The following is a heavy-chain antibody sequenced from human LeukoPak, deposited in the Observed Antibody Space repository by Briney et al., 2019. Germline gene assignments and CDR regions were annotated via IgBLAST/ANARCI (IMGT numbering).Heavy chain of an antibody. CDR1: GFTFSSYE. V-gene: IGHV3-48*03. D-gene: IGHD3-10*02. CDR2: ISSSSSTI. Sequence: QPGGSLRLSCAASGFTFSSYEMNWVRQAPGKGLKWVSYISSSSSTIYYADSVKGRFTISRDNAKNSLYLQMNSLRAEDTAVYYCAELGITMIGGVWGKGTTVTISS. CDR3: AELGITMIGGV. J-gene: IGHJ6*04.